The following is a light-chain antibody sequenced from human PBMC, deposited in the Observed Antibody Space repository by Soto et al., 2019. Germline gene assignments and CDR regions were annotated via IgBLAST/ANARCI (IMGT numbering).Light chain of an antibody. J-gene: IGKJ1*01. Sequence: VIWMTQSPSLLSASTGDRVTISCRMSQGISSYVAWYQQKPGKASELLIYAASTLQSGVPSRFSGSGSGTGFTLTISSLHPVDFAVYYCQQYDNWPHTFGQGAKVDIK. CDR1: QGISSY. CDR3: QQYDNWPHT. CDR2: AAS. V-gene: IGKV1D-8*03.